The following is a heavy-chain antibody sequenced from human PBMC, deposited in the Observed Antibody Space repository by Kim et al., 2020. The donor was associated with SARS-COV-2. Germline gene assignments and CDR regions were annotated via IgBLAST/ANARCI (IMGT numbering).Heavy chain of an antibody. Sequence: GGSLRLSCAASGFSFSAYPMNWVRQAPGKGLQWLSYINSKSDNIYYAGSVKGRFTISRDNAKNSLYLQMDDLREEDTAVYYCAKDDSTGWYSTHWGQGT. D-gene: IGHD6-13*01. CDR1: GFSFSAYP. J-gene: IGHJ4*02. CDR2: INSKSDNI. CDR3: AKDDSTGWYSTH. V-gene: IGHV3-48*02.